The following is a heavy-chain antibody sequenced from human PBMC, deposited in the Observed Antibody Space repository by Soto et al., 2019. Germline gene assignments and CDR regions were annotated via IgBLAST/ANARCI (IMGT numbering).Heavy chain of an antibody. V-gene: IGHV3-23*01. CDR2: VSSIGGIT. Sequence: EVRLLESGGGLIQPGGSLRLSCATSGFTFSSYAMSWVRQAXXXXXXXXXAVSSIGGITYYTDSVKGRFTISRDNAKNTLNIQMNSLRAEDTAVXYCAKESPVTHLTFGYYFDDWGQGVLVTVSS. CDR1: GFTFSSYA. J-gene: IGHJ4*02. CDR3: AKESPVTHLTFGYYFDD. D-gene: IGHD4-17*01.